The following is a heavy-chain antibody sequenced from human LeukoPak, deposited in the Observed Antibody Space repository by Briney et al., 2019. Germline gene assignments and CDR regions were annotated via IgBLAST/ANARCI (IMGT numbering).Heavy chain of an antibody. J-gene: IGHJ6*02. V-gene: IGHV4-39*02. Sequence: PSETLSLTCTVSGGSISSSSYYWGWIRQPPGKGLEWIGSIYYSGSTYYNPSLKSRVTISVDTSKNHFSLMLSSVTAADTAVYYCARGRKNWIQLWLRSGGMDVWGQGTTVTVSS. CDR3: ARGRKNWIQLWLRSGGMDV. CDR1: GGSISSSSYY. D-gene: IGHD5-18*01. CDR2: IYYSGST.